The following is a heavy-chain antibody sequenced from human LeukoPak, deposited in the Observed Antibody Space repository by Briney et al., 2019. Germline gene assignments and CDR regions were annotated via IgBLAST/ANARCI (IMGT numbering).Heavy chain of an antibody. CDR1: GYTFTSYY. Sequence: ASVKVSCKASGYTFTSYYMHWVRQAPGQGLEWMGVINPSGSSTNYAQKFQGRVTITADESTSTAYMELSSLRSEDTAVYYCARDLRRSGSYNDAFDIWGQGTMVTVSS. D-gene: IGHD1-26*01. CDR2: INPSGSST. V-gene: IGHV1-46*01. J-gene: IGHJ3*02. CDR3: ARDLRRSGSYNDAFDI.